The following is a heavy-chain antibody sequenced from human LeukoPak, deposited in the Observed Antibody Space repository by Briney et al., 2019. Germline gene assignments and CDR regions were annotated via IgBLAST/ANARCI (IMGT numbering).Heavy chain of an antibody. CDR2: IYASGSA. V-gene: IGHV4-59*02. CDR1: GGSVSGHY. CDR3: AREAPGGSGWTYFDY. J-gene: IGHJ4*02. D-gene: IGHD6-19*01. Sequence: SETLSLTCAVSGGSVSGHYWDWIRQPPGKGLEWIGYIYASGSANYHPSLKSRVTISLDTPQNHVSLRLTSVTADDTAVYYCAREAPGGSGWTYFDYWGQGSLVTVS.